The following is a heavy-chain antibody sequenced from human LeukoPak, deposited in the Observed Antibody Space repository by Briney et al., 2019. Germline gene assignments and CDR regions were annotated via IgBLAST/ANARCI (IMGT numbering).Heavy chain of an antibody. J-gene: IGHJ4*02. Sequence: GGTLRLSCAASGFTFSSYGMSWVRQAPGKGLEWVSAISGSGGSTYYADSVKGRFTISRDNSKNTLYLQMNSLRAEDTAVYYCAIMVRKSSSYYFDYWGQGTLVTVSS. CDR3: AIMVRKSSSYYFDY. D-gene: IGHD3-10*01. V-gene: IGHV3-23*01. CDR1: GFTFSSYG. CDR2: ISGSGGST.